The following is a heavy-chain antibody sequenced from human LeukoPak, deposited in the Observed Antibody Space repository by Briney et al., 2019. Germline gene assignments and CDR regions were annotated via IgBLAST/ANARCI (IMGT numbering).Heavy chain of an antibody. Sequence: PGGSLKLSCAASGFSFNTYWMSWVRQAPGKGLECVANINQDGSETQYVDSVKGRFTISRDNAKNSLYLEMNNLRAEDTAVYFCARDHQVRSRWFDPWGQGTLVTVSS. CDR2: INQDGSET. CDR1: GFSFNTYW. V-gene: IGHV3-7*01. J-gene: IGHJ5*02. CDR3: ARDHQVRSRWFDP.